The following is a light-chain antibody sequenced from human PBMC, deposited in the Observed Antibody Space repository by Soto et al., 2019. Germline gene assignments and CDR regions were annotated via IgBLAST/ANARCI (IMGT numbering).Light chain of an antibody. CDR1: KDISTS. V-gene: IGKV1-12*01. CDR3: QQLNSYPIT. CDR2: SAS. Sequence: THSPSSVSASVCDIVTNTCQTSKDISTSVAWYQQKPGKAPNLLIYSASALHRGVPSRFSGSGSGADFTLTISSLQPEDFAIYYCQQLNSYPITFGQGTRLEIK. J-gene: IGKJ5*01.